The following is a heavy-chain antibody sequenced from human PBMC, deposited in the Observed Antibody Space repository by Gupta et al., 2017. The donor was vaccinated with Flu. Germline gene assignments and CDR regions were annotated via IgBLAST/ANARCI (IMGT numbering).Heavy chain of an antibody. CDR2: INHSGST. J-gene: IGHJ5*02. V-gene: IGHV4-34*01. D-gene: IGHD2-15*01. CDR3: ARGPVVAATPNWFDP. CDR1: GGSFSGYY. Sequence: QVQLQQWGAGLLKPSETLSLTCAVYGGSFSGYYWSWIRQPPGKGLEWIGEINHSGSTNYNPSLKSRVTISVDTSKNQFSLKLSSVTAADTAVYYCARGPVVAATPNWFDPWGQGTLVTVSS.